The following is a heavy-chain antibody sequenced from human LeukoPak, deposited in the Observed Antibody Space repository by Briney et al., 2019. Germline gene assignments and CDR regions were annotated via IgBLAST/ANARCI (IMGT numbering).Heavy chain of an antibody. CDR2: IYSGGNT. D-gene: IGHD6-13*01. Sequence: GGRLCLSRADSGGRVSCKQMVWVWQAAGTGTKWVSVIYSGGNTYYTDSVKGRFTISRDNSKNTLYLQMNSLRAEDTAVYYCARDSSNWNYFEDWGQRTLVTASS. CDR3: ARDSSNWNYFED. J-gene: IGHJ4*02. V-gene: IGHV3-53*01. CDR1: GGRVSCKQ.